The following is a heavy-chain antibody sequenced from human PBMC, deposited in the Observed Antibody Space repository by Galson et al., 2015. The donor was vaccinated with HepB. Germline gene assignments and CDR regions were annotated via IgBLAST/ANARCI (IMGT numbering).Heavy chain of an antibody. D-gene: IGHD2-2*01. J-gene: IGHJ4*02. CDR2: ISGSGGST. Sequence: SLRLSCAASGFTFTSYAMNWVRRAPGKGLEWVSRISGSGGSTDYADSVKGRFTISRDTSNNTLYLQMNSLRAEDTAQYYRAKGRGSNSYTYDYWGQGTLVTVSS. V-gene: IGHV3-23*01. CDR1: GFTFTSYA. CDR3: AKGRGSNSYTYDY.